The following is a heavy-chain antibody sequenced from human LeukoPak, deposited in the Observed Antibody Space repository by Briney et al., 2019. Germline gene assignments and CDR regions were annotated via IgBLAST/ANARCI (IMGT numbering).Heavy chain of an antibody. CDR3: ARVGPYYDILTVMPGEYYFDY. Sequence: ASVKVSCKASGGTFSSYAISWVRQAPGQGLEWMGGIIPIFGTANYAQKFQGRVTITADESTSTAYMELSSLRAEDTAVYYCARVGPYYDILTVMPGEYYFDYWGQGTLVTVSS. V-gene: IGHV1-69*13. D-gene: IGHD3-9*01. CDR1: GGTFSSYA. CDR2: IIPIFGTA. J-gene: IGHJ4*02.